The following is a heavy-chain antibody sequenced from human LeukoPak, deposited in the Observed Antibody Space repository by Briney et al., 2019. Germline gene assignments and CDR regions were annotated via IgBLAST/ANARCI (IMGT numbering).Heavy chain of an antibody. CDR2: ISGSGGST. D-gene: IGHD6-19*01. Sequence: GGSLRLSCAASGFTFSSYAMTWVRQAPGKGLEWVSVISGSGGSTYYADSVKGRFTISRDNSKNTLYLQMNSLRAEDTAVYYCAKDGGDSSGWYFDYWGQGTLDTVSS. CDR1: GFTFSSYA. J-gene: IGHJ4*02. CDR3: AKDGGDSSGWYFDY. V-gene: IGHV3-23*01.